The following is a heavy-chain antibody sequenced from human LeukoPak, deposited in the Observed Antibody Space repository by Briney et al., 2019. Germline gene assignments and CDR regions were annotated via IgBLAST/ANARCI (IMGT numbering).Heavy chain of an antibody. CDR3: AREDTAMVTCDY. CDR2: ISSSGSTI. CDR1: GFTFSDYY. Sequence: GGSLRLSCAASGFTFSDYYMSWIRQAPGKGLEWVSYISSSGSTIYYADSVKGRFTISRDNAKNSLYLQMNRLRAEDTAVYYCAREDTAMVTCDYWGQGTLVTVSS. V-gene: IGHV3-11*01. J-gene: IGHJ4*02. D-gene: IGHD5-18*01.